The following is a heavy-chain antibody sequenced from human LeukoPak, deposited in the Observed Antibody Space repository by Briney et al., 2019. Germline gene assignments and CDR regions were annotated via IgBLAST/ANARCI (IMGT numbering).Heavy chain of an antibody. V-gene: IGHV1-2*02. CDR1: GYTFTSYG. CDR2: INTNSGGT. J-gene: IGHJ5*02. CDR3: AGVGFCSNTSCSPYTWFDP. Sequence: ASVEVSCKASGYTFTSYGITWVRQAPGQGLEWMGWINTNSGGTNYAQKFQGRVTMTRDTSISTAYMELSSLGSDDTAVYYCAGVGFCSNTSCSPYTWFDPWGQGTLVTVSS. D-gene: IGHD2-2*01.